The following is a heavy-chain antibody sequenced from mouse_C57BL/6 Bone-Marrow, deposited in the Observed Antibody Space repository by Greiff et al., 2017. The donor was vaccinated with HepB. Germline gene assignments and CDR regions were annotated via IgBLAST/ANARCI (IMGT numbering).Heavy chain of an antibody. CDR3: ARPLYYSNFAY. Sequence: QVQLQQSGPELVKPGASVKLSCKASGYTFTSYDINWVKQRPGQGLEWIGWIYPRAGSTKYNEKFKGKATLTVDTSSSTAYMELHSLTSEDSAVYFCARPLYYSNFAYWGQGTLVTVSA. D-gene: IGHD2-5*01. V-gene: IGHV1-85*01. CDR1: GYTFTSYD. J-gene: IGHJ3*01. CDR2: IYPRAGST.